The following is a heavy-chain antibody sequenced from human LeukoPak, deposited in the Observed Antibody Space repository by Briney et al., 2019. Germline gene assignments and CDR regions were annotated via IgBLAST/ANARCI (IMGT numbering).Heavy chain of an antibody. V-gene: IGHV4-59*08. CDR2: IYNTGSS. Sequence: SETLSLTCTVSGGSVSSDSWNWIRQSPGRGLEFIGYIYNTGSSNHNPSLKNRVTISLDKSKRQLSLELRSVTAADTAIYYCARQGKMTLVRGTFWYFDLWGRGPLVPVSS. J-gene: IGHJ2*01. CDR3: ARQGKMTLVRGTFWYFDL. CDR1: GGSVSSDS. D-gene: IGHD3-10*01.